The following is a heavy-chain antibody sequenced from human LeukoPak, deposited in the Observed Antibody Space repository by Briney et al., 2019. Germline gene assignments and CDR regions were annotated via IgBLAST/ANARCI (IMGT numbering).Heavy chain of an antibody. Sequence: GGSLRLSCAASGFTFSKYSMNWVRQAPGKGLEWVSAITDSGDTTYYADSVKGRFIISRDNSQNTLYLQMNSLRAEDTAMYYCATMNGYFAYWGQGTLVTVSS. CDR2: ITDSGDTT. V-gene: IGHV3-23*01. CDR3: ATMNGYFAY. D-gene: IGHD2-8*01. CDR1: GFTFSKYS. J-gene: IGHJ4*02.